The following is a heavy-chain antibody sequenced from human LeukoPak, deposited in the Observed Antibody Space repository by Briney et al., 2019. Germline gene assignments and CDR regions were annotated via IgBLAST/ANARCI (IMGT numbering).Heavy chain of an antibody. V-gene: IGHV4-59*01. Sequence: PSETLSLTCTVSGGSISSYYWSWIRQPPGKGLEWIGYIYYSGSTNYNPSLKSRVTISVDTSKNQFSLKLSSVTAADTAVYYCARGYSSANWFDPWGRGTLVTVSS. D-gene: IGHD6-25*01. CDR2: IYYSGST. CDR1: GGSISSYY. J-gene: IGHJ5*02. CDR3: ARGYSSANWFDP.